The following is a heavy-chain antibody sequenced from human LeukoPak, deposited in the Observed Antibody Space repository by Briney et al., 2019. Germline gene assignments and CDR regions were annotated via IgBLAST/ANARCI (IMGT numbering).Heavy chain of an antibody. V-gene: IGHV3-7*01. CDR3: ARGRYVWGSYRAYFDY. J-gene: IGHJ4*02. CDR1: GFTFTNDW. D-gene: IGHD3-16*02. Sequence: GGSLRLSCAASGFTFTNDWMSWVRQAPGKGLEWVANVKQDGTEKDYVDSVKGRFTISRDNAKNLMYLQMNSLRTEDTAVYYCARGRYVWGSYRAYFDYWGQGTLVTVSS. CDR2: VKQDGTEK.